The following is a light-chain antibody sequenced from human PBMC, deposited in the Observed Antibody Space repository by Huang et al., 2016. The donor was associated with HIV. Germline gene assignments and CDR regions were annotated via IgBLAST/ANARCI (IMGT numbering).Light chain of an antibody. Sequence: DIQMTQSPSSLSASVVDSVTITCRTSQDIGTYLNWYQQRPGKAPNLLIYGSSTVQSGVPSRFSGGGSGTEFTLTINGLQPDDFGIYYCHQTYTSSSFGQGTRLDTK. CDR1: QDIGTY. J-gene: IGKJ5*01. CDR2: GSS. CDR3: HQTYTSSS. V-gene: IGKV1-39*01.